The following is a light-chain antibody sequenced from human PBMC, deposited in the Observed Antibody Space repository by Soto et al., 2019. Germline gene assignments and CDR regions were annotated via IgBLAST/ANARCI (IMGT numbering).Light chain of an antibody. V-gene: IGLV1-40*01. CDR3: QSYDSSLSGVV. J-gene: IGLJ2*01. Sequence: QSVLTQPPSVSGAPGQRVTISCTGSSSNIGAGFDVHWYQQLPGTAPKLLIYGNLNRPSGVPDRFSGSNSGTSASLAITGLQAEDEADYYCQSYDSSLSGVVFGGGTQLTVL. CDR2: GNL. CDR1: SSNIGAGFD.